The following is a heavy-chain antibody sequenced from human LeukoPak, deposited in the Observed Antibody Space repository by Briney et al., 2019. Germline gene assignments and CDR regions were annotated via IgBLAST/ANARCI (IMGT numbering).Heavy chain of an antibody. CDR3: ARPSYYDSSGYYPYYFDY. Sequence: AGESLKISCQGSGYSFTSYWIGWVRPLPGKGLEWMGIIYPGDSDTRYSPSFQGQVTISADKSISTAYLQWSSLKASDTAMYYCARPSYYDSSGYYPYYFDYWGQGTLVTVSS. J-gene: IGHJ4*02. D-gene: IGHD3-22*01. CDR2: IYPGDSDT. CDR1: GYSFTSYW. V-gene: IGHV5-51*01.